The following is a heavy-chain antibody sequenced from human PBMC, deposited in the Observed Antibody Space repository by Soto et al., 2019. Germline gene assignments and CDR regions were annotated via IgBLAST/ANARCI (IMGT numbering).Heavy chain of an antibody. D-gene: IGHD6-6*01. J-gene: IGHJ6*02. CDR2: IYSGGST. V-gene: IGHV3-66*01. CDR1: GFTFSSYG. CDR3: ARGGVAARLRYYYYGMDV. Sequence: GGSLRLSCAASGFTFSSYGMNWVRQAPGKGLEWVSVIYSGGSTYYADSVKGRFTISRDNSKNTLYLQMNSLRAEDTAVYYCARGGVAARLRYYYYGMDVWGQGTTVTVSS.